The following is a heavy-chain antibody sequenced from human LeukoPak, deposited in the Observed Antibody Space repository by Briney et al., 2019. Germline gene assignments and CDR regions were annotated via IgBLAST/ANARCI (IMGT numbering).Heavy chain of an antibody. CDR1: GYTFTGYY. Sequence: GASVKVSCKASGYTFTGYYMHWVRQATGQGLEWMGWMNPNSGNTGYAQKFQGRVTMTRNTSISTAYMELSSLRSEDTAVYYCARGPIVVRGVIIPYWFDPWGQGTLVTVSS. CDR3: ARGPIVVRGVIIPYWFDP. D-gene: IGHD3-10*01. CDR2: MNPNSGNT. V-gene: IGHV1-8*02. J-gene: IGHJ5*02.